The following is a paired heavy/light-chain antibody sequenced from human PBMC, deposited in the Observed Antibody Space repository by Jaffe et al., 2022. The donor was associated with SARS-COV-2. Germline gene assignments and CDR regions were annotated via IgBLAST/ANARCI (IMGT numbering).Light chain of an antibody. CDR2: GAS. V-gene: IGKV3-20*01. J-gene: IGKJ5*01. Sequence: EIVLTQSPGTLSLSPGERATLSCRASQSFSSSHLAWYQQKPGQAPRLLIYGASSRATGVPDRFSGSGSGTDFTLTISRLEPEDFAVYYCHQHDASPAFGPGTRLEIK. CDR1: QSFSSSH. CDR3: HQHDASPA.
Heavy chain of an antibody. CDR2: IFNDGTTT. J-gene: IGHJ6*02. Sequence: EVQLVESGGGLVQPGGSLRLSCAASGFTFSHYWMYWVRQAPGKGLVWVSCIFNDGTTTTYADSVKGRFTISRDSAKNTLYLQMNSLRAEDTAVYYCSRGGFTHSLDVWGQGTTVTVSS. CDR3: SRGGFTHSLDV. CDR1: GFTFSHYW. V-gene: IGHV3-74*01.